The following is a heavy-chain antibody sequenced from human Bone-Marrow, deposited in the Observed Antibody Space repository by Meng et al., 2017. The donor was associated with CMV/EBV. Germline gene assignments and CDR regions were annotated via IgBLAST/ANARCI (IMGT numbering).Heavy chain of an antibody. CDR3: AREGPILRCSSFDY. D-gene: IGHD2-21*01. V-gene: IGHV3-7*01. CDR1: GFTFSSYW. CDR2: IKHHGSEK. Sequence: GESLKISCAASGFTFSSYWMSWVRQAPGKGLEWVANIKHHGSEKYYVDSVKGRFTISRDNAKNSLYLQMNSLRAEDTAVYYCAREGPILRCSSFDYWAPGTLVTVSS. J-gene: IGHJ4*01.